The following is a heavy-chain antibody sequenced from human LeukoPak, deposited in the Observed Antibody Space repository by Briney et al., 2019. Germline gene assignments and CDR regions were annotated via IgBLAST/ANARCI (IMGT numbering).Heavy chain of an antibody. J-gene: IGHJ5*02. CDR2: IKQDGSEK. D-gene: IGHD4-11*01. Sequence: GGSLRLSCPASGFTFSSYWMSWVRQAPGKGLEWVANIKQDGSEKYYVDSVKGRFTISRDNAKNSLYLQMNSLRAEDTAVYYCARTTWFDPWGQGTLVTVSS. V-gene: IGHV3-7*01. CDR3: ARTTWFDP. CDR1: GFTFSSYW.